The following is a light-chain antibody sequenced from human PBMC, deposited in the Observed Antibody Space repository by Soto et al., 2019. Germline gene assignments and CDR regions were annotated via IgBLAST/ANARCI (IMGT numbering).Light chain of an antibody. Sequence: DIQMTQSPSSLSASVGDRVTITCRASQSISSYLNWYQQKPGKAPNLLIYAASSLQSGVPSRFSGCVSGTDFTLTISSLQPEDFATYYCQQSYNTPRTLGQGTKLEIK. V-gene: IGKV1-39*01. J-gene: IGKJ2*01. CDR1: QSISSY. CDR3: QQSYNTPRT. CDR2: AAS.